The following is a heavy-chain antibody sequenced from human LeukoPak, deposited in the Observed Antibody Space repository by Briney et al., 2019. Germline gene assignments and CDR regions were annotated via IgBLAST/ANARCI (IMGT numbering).Heavy chain of an antibody. J-gene: IGHJ5*02. CDR2: ISGSGGST. CDR1: GFTFSSYA. CDR3: AKSGGFNIAAARFDP. V-gene: IGHV3-23*01. D-gene: IGHD6-13*01. Sequence: GGSLRLSCAASGFTFSSYAMSWVRQAPGKGLEWVSGISGSGGSTYYADSVKGRFTISRDNSKNTLYLQMNSLRAEDTAVYYCAKSGGFNIAAARFDPWGQGTLVTVSS.